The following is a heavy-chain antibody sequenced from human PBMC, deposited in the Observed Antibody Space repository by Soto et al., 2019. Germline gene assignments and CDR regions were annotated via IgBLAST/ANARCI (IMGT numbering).Heavy chain of an antibody. V-gene: IGHV1-69*13. CDR2: IIPIFGTA. CDR1: GGTFSSYA. J-gene: IGHJ6*02. D-gene: IGHD3-10*01. Sequence: GASVKVSCKASGGTFSSYAISWVRQAPGQGLEWMGGIIPIFGTANYAQKFQGRVTITADESTSTAYMELSSLRSEDTDVYYCARVLGLLWFGELQIMDVWGQGTTVTVSS. CDR3: ARVLGLLWFGELQIMDV.